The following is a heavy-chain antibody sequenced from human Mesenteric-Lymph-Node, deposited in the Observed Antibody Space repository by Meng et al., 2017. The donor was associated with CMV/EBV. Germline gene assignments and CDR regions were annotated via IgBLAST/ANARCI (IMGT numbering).Heavy chain of an antibody. J-gene: IGHJ6*02. V-gene: IGHV3-53*01. CDR3: ARDTYGLDV. Sequence: GGSLRLSCAASGFTFSSYDMHWVRQAPGKGLEWVSIIYSGGRTYYADSVKGRFTISRDNSRNTLHLQMNSLRAEDTAVYYCARDTYGLDVWGQGTTVTVSS. CDR1: GFTFSSYD. CDR2: IYSGGRT.